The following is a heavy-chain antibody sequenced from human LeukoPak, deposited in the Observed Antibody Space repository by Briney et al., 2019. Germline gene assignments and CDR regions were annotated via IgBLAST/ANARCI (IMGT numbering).Heavy chain of an antibody. D-gene: IGHD4-23*01. CDR1: GFRFDDYS. CDR2: ISWKSGSI. V-gene: IGHV3-9*01. CDR3: AKDRTTVAIGAFDV. Sequence: PGRSLRLSCAASGFRFDDYSMHWVRQAPGKGLEWVSGISWKSGSIGYADSVKGRFTISRDNARSSLYLQMNSLRPEDTALYYCAKDRTTVAIGAFDVWGQGTTVSVSS. J-gene: IGHJ3*01.